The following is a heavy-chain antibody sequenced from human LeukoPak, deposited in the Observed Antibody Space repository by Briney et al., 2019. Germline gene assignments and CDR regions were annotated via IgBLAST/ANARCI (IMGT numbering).Heavy chain of an antibody. Sequence: PSETLSLTCAVYGGSFSSYYWSWIRQPPGKGLEWIGYIYYSGSTNYNPSLKSRVTISVDTSKNQFSLKLSSVTAADTAVYYCARARWTADYDSSGYYTNWFDPWGQGTLVTVSS. D-gene: IGHD3-22*01. V-gene: IGHV4-59*01. CDR2: IYYSGST. J-gene: IGHJ5*02. CDR1: GGSFSSYY. CDR3: ARARWTADYDSSGYYTNWFDP.